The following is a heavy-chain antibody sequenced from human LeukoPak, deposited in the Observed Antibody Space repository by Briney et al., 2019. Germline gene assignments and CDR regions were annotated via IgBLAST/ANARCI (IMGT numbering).Heavy chain of an antibody. D-gene: IGHD2-2*01. Sequence: ASVKVSCKASGYTFTSYGISWVRQAPGQGLEWMGWISAYNGNTNYAQKLQGRVTMTTDTSTSTAYMELRSLRSDDTAVYYCARDPTYCSSTSCYRYSSSSGPLAPLDYWGQGTLVTVSS. J-gene: IGHJ4*02. V-gene: IGHV1-18*01. CDR2: ISAYNGNT. CDR3: ARDPTYCSSTSCYRYSSSSGPLAPLDY. CDR1: GYTFTSYG.